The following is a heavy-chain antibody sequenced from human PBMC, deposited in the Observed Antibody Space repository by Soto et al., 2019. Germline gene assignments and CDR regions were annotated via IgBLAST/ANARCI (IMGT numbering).Heavy chain of an antibody. CDR3: AKDVISGDGFWLMDH. D-gene: IGHD2-21*02. V-gene: IGHV3-23*01. J-gene: IGHJ4*02. CDR2: IYGNGAGI. Sequence: SGGSLRLSCAASGFTFSYYTMTWVRQAPGKGLESVSGIYGNGAGIQYADSARGRFTISRDNSKNTLYLQMNSLRAEDTAVYYCAKDVISGDGFWLMDHWGQGTLVTVSS. CDR1: GFTFSYYT.